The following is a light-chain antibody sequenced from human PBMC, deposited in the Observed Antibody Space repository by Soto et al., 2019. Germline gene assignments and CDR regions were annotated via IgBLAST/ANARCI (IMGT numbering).Light chain of an antibody. CDR3: QQYNTWPRT. Sequence: EIVMTQSPATLSVSGGERATLSCRASQSVSNNLAWYQQKPGQAPRLLIYGASTRATGIPARFSGSGSGTEFTLTVSSLQSEDFAVYYCQQYNTWPRTFGQGTKVEIK. V-gene: IGKV3-15*01. CDR1: QSVSNN. J-gene: IGKJ1*01. CDR2: GAS.